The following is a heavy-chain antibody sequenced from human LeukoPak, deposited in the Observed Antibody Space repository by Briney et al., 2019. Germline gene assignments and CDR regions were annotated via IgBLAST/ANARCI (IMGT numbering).Heavy chain of an antibody. CDR2: ISGNGGST. V-gene: IGHV3-64D*09. J-gene: IGHJ4*02. D-gene: IGHD2-15*01. CDR1: GFTFSSYA. CDR3: VKGPCSGGSCYLDY. Sequence: GGSLRLSCSASGFTFSSYAMHWVRQAPGKGLEYASAISGNGGSTYYADSVKGRFSISRDNSKNTLYLQMSSLRAEDTAVYYCVKGPCSGGSCYLDYWGQGTLVTVSS.